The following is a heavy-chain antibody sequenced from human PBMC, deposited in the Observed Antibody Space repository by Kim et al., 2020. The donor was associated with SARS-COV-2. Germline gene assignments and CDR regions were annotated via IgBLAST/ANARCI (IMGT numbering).Heavy chain of an antibody. J-gene: IGHJ4*02. D-gene: IGHD2-2*01. CDR2: IIPIFGTA. Sequence: SVKVSCKSSGGTFSSYAINWVRQAPGQGLEWMGGIIPIFGTANYAQKFKDRVTITADKSTSTAYMELSSLRSEDTAVYFCAREGSFCSSASCYLGDFDYWGQGTLVTVSS. V-gene: IGHV1-69*06. CDR1: GGTFSSYA. CDR3: AREGSFCSSASCYLGDFDY.